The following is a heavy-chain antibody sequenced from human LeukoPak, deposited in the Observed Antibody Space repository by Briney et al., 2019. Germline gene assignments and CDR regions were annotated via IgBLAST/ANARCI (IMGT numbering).Heavy chain of an antibody. CDR2: ISWNGRNT. CDR3: ARVQQYDKFDY. J-gene: IGHJ4*02. CDR1: GFTFSSYG. D-gene: IGHD3-22*01. Sequence: GGSLRLSCAASGFTFSSYGISWVRQAPGKGLEWVSGISWNGRNTAYAESLKGRFTISRDNAKNSLYLQMNSLGAEDTAFYYCARVQQYDKFDYWGQGTLVTVSS. V-gene: IGHV3-20*04.